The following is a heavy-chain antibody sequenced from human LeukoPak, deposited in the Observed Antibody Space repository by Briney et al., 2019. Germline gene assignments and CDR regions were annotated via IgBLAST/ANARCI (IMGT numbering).Heavy chain of an antibody. CDR2: ISSSSSYI. D-gene: IGHD4-11*01. V-gene: IGHV3-21*04. Sequence: GGSLRLSCAASGFTFSSYSMNWVRQAPGKGLEWVSSISSSSSYIYYADSVKGRFTISRDNAKNSLYLQMNSLRAEDTAVYYCARDWVPTTATWFDPWGQGTLVTVSS. CDR3: ARDWVPTTATWFDP. CDR1: GFTFSSYS. J-gene: IGHJ5*02.